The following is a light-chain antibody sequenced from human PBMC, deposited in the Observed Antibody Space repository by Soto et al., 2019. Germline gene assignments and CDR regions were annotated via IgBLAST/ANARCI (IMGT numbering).Light chain of an antibody. J-gene: IGLJ1*01. V-gene: IGLV2-14*01. CDR3: SSYTTSSTLACV. CDR1: TRDVGGYNF. CDR2: EVS. Sequence: QSVLTQPASVSGSPGQSITISCTGTTRDVGGYNFVSWYQHHPGEAPKLMIYEVSNRPSGVSHRCSASKSGNTASLTISGLQAEDEADYYCSSYTTSSTLACVFGTGTKVTVL.